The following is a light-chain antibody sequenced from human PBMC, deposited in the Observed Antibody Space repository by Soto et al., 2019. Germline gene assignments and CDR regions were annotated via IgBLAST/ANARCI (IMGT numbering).Light chain of an antibody. CDR2: DAS. J-gene: IGKJ3*01. V-gene: IGKV3-11*01. CDR1: QSVSSY. CDR3: QQRSNWPPGFT. Sequence: EIVVTQSPATLSFSPGERATLACRASQSVSSYLAWYQQKPGQAPRLLIYDASNRATGIPARFSGSGSGTGFTLPISSLEPEDFAVYYCQQRSNWPPGFTFGPGTKVDLK.